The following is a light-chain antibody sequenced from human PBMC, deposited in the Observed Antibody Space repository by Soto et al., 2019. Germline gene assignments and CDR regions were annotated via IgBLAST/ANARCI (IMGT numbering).Light chain of an antibody. CDR1: QTVLYGHNKRNY. CDR3: QQYFANPRT. Sequence: DIVMTQSPDSLAVSLGERATISCKSSQTVLYGHNKRNYLAWYQQKSGQPPTLLLYCASTRGSGVPDRFTGSGSGTDFTLTITSLQAEDVAVYYCQQYFANPRTFGQGTKVEIK. J-gene: IGKJ1*01. V-gene: IGKV4-1*01. CDR2: CAS.